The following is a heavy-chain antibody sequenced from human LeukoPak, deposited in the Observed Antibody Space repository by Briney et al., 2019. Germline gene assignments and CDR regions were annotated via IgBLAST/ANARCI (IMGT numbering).Heavy chain of an antibody. J-gene: IGHJ4*02. CDR2: ISRGGIS. CDR1: GFTFSVYD. CDR3: SKKGQADDDGKPD. Sequence: PGGSLRLSCAASGFTFSVYDMYWLRQSPGKGLECVSVISRGGISYYADSVKGRFTISRDNSKNTLYLQMNSLRAEDTAVYYCSKKGQADDDGKPDWGQGTLVTVSS. D-gene: IGHD1-1*01. V-gene: IGHV3-23*01.